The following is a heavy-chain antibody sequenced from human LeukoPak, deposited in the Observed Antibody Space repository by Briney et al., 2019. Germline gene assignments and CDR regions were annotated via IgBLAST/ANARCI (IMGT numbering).Heavy chain of an antibody. CDR3: AKGRGRLELQDAFDI. V-gene: IGHV3-23*01. D-gene: IGHD1-7*01. CDR1: GFTFSSYA. Sequence: PGGSLRLSCAASGFTFSSYAMSWVRQAPGKGLEWVSSISGSGGSTYYADSVKGRFTISRDNSKNTLYMQMNSLRAEDTAVYYCAKGRGRLELQDAFDIWGQGTMVTVS. CDR2: ISGSGGST. J-gene: IGHJ3*02.